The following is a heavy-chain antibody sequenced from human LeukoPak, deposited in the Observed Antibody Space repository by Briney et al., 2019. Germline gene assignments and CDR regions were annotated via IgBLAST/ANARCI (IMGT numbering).Heavy chain of an antibody. CDR2: ISYDGSDK. D-gene: IGHD3-3*01. Sequence: GRSLRLSCAASAFTFSNYAMHWVRQAPGKGLEWVAVISYDGSDKYYADSVKGRFTISRDNSKNTLYLQMNSLRAEDTAVYYCARDTDYDFWSGSQGMDVWGQGTTVTVSS. CDR3: ARDTDYDFWSGSQGMDV. J-gene: IGHJ6*02. CDR1: AFTFSNYA. V-gene: IGHV3-30*04.